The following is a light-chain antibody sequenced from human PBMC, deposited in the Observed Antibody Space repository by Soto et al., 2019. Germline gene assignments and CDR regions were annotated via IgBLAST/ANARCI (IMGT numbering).Light chain of an antibody. Sequence: DIQLTQSPSFLSVSLGDRVTITCRASQGISSYLAWYQQKPRQAPEVLIFGASTLQSGVPSRFSGSGSGTEFTLTISSLEPEDFATYYCQQLMSYPLTFGQGTRLEI. J-gene: IGKJ5*01. CDR3: QQLMSYPLT. CDR1: QGISSY. V-gene: IGKV1-9*01. CDR2: GAS.